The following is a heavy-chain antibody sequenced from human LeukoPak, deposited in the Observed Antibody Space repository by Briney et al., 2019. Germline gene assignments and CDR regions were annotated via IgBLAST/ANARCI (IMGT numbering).Heavy chain of an antibody. CDR3: ARGYSSGWYSGSWFDP. J-gene: IGHJ5*02. D-gene: IGHD6-19*01. CDR2: INSDGSST. V-gene: IGHV3-74*01. Sequence: GGSLRLSCAASGFTFSSYWMHWVRQAPGEGLVWVSRINSDGSSTSYADSVKGRFTISRDNAKNTLYLQMNSLRAEDTAVYYCARGYSSGWYSGSWFDPWGQGTLVTVSS. CDR1: GFTFSSYW.